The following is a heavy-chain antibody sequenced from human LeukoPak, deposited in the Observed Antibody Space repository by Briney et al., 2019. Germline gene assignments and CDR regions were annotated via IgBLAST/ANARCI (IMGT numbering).Heavy chain of an antibody. CDR1: GGSISSYY. V-gene: IGHV4-59*01. J-gene: IGHJ4*02. Sequence: SETLSLTCTVSGGSISSYYWSWIRQPPGKGLEWIGYIYYSGSTNYNPSLKSRVTISVDTSKNQFSLKLSSVTAADTAVYYCARVNGVRDGYKKFDYWGQGTLVTVSS. CDR2: IYYSGST. D-gene: IGHD5-24*01. CDR3: ARVNGVRDGYKKFDY.